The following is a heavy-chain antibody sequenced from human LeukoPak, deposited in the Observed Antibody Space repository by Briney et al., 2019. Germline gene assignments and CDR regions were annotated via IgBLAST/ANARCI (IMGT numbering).Heavy chain of an antibody. D-gene: IGHD4-17*01. Sequence: GGSLRLSCAAAGFTFSSYAMSWVRQAPGKGLEWVSAISGSGGSTYYADSVKGRFTISRDNSKNTLYLQMNSLRAEDTAVYYCAKLDYGDYGYFDLWGRGTLVTVSS. CDR3: AKLDYGDYGYFDL. J-gene: IGHJ2*01. V-gene: IGHV3-23*01. CDR1: GFTFSSYA. CDR2: ISGSGGST.